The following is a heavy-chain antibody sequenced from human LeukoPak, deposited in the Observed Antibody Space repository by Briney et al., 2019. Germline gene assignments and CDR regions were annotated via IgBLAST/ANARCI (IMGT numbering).Heavy chain of an antibody. CDR3: ARRGQLLYYYGSGSYRGFDY. Sequence: GGSLRLSCAASGFTFSYYWMSWVRQAPGKGLEWVAMIKQDGSEKYYVDSVKGRFTISRDNAKNSLYLQMNSLRVEDTAVYYCARRGQLLYYYGSGSYRGFDYWGQGTLVTVSS. D-gene: IGHD3-10*01. CDR1: GFTFSYYW. CDR2: IKQDGSEK. V-gene: IGHV3-7*01. J-gene: IGHJ4*02.